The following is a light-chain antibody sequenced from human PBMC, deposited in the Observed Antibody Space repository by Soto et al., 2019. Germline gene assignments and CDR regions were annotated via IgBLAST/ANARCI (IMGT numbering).Light chain of an antibody. V-gene: IGKV3-15*01. J-gene: IGKJ5*01. Sequence: EIVMTQSPATLSVSPGERATPSCRASQSISSNLAWYQQKNGQTPRLLIYGASTRAAGIPARFSGSGSGTDFTLTISSLQSEDFAVYYCQQFGDSLITFGQGTRLEIK. CDR3: QQFGDSLIT. CDR2: GAS. CDR1: QSISSN.